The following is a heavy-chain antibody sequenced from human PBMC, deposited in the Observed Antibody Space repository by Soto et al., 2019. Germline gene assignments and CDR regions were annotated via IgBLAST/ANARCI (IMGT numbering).Heavy chain of an antibody. D-gene: IGHD2-15*01. CDR2: IYYSGNT. J-gene: IGHJ3*02. Sequence: QVQRQESGPGLVKPSETLSRTWTVSGGSISSYYLSWIRQPPGKGLEWIGYIYYSGNTKDNPSLKSRITISEETSKHPFSLQLSSVTAADTAVYYGDRDDQGSYATDAFDIWRKGTIVTVSS. CDR3: DRDDQGSYATDAFDI. V-gene: IGHV4-59*01. CDR1: GGSISSYY.